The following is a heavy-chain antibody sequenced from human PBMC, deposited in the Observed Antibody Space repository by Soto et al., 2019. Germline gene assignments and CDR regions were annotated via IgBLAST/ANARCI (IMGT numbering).Heavy chain of an antibody. Sequence: EVQLLESGGGLVQPGGSLRLSCGSSGFTFSTYAMTWVRQAPGKGLEWVSVISGSGGATDYADSVKGRFTISRDTSKNTLFLQMNSLSAEDTAVYYCAKDKSTHLLCSGGSCHLNFDDWGQGTLVTVSS. CDR1: GFTFSTYA. CDR2: ISGSGGAT. D-gene: IGHD2-15*01. V-gene: IGHV3-23*01. CDR3: AKDKSTHLLCSGGSCHLNFDD. J-gene: IGHJ4*02.